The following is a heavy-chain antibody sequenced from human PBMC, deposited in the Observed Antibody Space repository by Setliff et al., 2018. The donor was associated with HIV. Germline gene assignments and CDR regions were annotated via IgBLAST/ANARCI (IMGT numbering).Heavy chain of an antibody. Sequence: GGSLRLSCAASGFTFSSYWMQWVRQAPGKGLVWVSRIKSDGSITNYADSVKGRFTISRDDAKNTVYLQMNSLRADDTAVYYCARGEVWGTPTAGDFWGQGTLVTVS. CDR2: IKSDGSIT. CDR1: GFTFSSYW. J-gene: IGHJ4*02. CDR3: ARGEVWGTPTAGDF. V-gene: IGHV3-74*01. D-gene: IGHD3-16*01.